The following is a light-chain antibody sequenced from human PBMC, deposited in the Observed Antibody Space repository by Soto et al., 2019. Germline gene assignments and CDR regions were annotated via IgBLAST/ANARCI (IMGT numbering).Light chain of an antibody. CDR3: QKYNSAPLT. CDR1: LPISNY. V-gene: IGKV1-27*01. CDR2: AAS. J-gene: IGKJ4*01. Sequence: DLQMPPSTSSLSASVGASVPITGMASLPISNYLAWYQQKPGKIPNILIYAASTLQAGVPSRFSGSGSGTDFTLTISSLQPEDVAAYYCQKYNSAPLTFGGGTTVDIK.